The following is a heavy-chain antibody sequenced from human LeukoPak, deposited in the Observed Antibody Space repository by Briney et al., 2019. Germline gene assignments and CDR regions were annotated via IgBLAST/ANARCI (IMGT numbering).Heavy chain of an antibody. CDR3: ARHLEYDFCPYYFDY. CDR1: GGSISSYY. CDR2: IYYSGST. V-gene: IGHV4-59*08. J-gene: IGHJ4*02. Sequence: SETLSLTCTVSGGSISSYYWSWIRQPPGKGLEWIGYIYYSGSTNYNPSLKSRVTISVDTSKNQFSLKLSSVTAADTAVYYCARHLEYDFCPYYFDYWGQGTLVTVSS. D-gene: IGHD3-3*01.